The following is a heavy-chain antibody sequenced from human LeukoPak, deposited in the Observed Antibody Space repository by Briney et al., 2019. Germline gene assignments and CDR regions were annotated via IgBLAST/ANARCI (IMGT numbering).Heavy chain of an antibody. CDR2: ISSSSSYI. CDR1: GFTFSSYS. D-gene: IGHD3-9*01. V-gene: IGHV3-21*01. CDR3: ARDGYGYFDAARFDY. Sequence: GGSLTLSCAASGFTFSSYSMNWVRQAPGQGLEWVSSISSSSSYIYYADSVKGRFTISRDNAKNSLYLQMNSLRAEDTTVYYCARDGYGYFDAARFDYWGQGTLVTVSS. J-gene: IGHJ4*02.